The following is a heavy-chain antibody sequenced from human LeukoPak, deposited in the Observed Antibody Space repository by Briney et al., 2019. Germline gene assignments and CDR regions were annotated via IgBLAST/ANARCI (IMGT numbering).Heavy chain of an antibody. CDR1: GFTFSSYT. Sequence: GGSLRLSCAASGFTFSSYTMSWVRQAPGKGLEWVANIKQDGSEKYYVDSVKGRFTISRDNVKKSLNLQMNSLRDEDTAVYYCARGRYNWDYWGQGTLVTVSS. V-gene: IGHV3-7*03. D-gene: IGHD5-24*01. CDR3: ARGRYNWDY. J-gene: IGHJ4*02. CDR2: IKQDGSEK.